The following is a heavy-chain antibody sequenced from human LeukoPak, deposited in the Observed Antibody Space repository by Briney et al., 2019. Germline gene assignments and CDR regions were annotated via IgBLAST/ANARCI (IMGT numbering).Heavy chain of an antibody. CDR3: ARAYSSYPYYFDS. J-gene: IGHJ4*02. V-gene: IGHV4-59*11. Sequence: PSETLSLTCTVPGGFISSHYWSWIRQPPGKGLEWIGSIYYSGTTNYNPSLKSRVTISVDTSKNQFFLMVSSVAAADTAVYYCARAYSSYPYYFDSWGQGTLVTVSS. CDR2: IYYSGTT. CDR1: GGFISSHY. D-gene: IGHD3-16*02.